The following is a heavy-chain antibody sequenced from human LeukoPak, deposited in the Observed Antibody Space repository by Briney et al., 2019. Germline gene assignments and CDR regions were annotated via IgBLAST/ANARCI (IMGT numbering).Heavy chain of an antibody. Sequence: SETLSLTCAVYGGSFSGYYWSWIRQPPGKGLEWIGEINHSGSTNYNPSLKSRVTISVDTSKNQFSLKLSSVTAADTAVYYCARTPPYCSGGSCYGYYYYGMDVWGQGTTVTVFS. J-gene: IGHJ6*02. D-gene: IGHD2-15*01. CDR1: GGSFSGYY. V-gene: IGHV4-34*01. CDR3: ARTPPYCSGGSCYGYYYYGMDV. CDR2: INHSGST.